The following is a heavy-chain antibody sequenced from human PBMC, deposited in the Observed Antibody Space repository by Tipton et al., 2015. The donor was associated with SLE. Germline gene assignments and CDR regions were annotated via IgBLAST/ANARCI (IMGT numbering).Heavy chain of an antibody. J-gene: IGHJ3*02. D-gene: IGHD3-3*02. CDR3: ARTTIYGDAFDI. CDR2: IYHGGRT. Sequence: PGLVKPSETLSLICIVSGGSISSDSYYWGWIRQPPGKGLEWIGSIYHGGRTYYKPSLKSRVTISVDTSKDQFSLKVRSVTAADTAVYYCARTTIYGDAFDIWGQGTMVTVSS. V-gene: IGHV4-39*07. CDR1: GGSISSDSYY.